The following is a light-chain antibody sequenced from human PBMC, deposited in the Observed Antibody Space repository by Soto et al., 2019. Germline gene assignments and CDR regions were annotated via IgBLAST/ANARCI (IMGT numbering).Light chain of an antibody. CDR3: QQCNDWPWT. V-gene: IGKV3-15*01. Sequence: EIVMTQSPGTLSVSPGERVTLSCRASQSVRNNLAWYQQKPGQGPRLLIYDASTRATGIPARFSGSGSGTEFTLTISSLQSEDFAVYYCQQCNDWPWTFGRGTKVDIK. J-gene: IGKJ1*01. CDR1: QSVRNN. CDR2: DAS.